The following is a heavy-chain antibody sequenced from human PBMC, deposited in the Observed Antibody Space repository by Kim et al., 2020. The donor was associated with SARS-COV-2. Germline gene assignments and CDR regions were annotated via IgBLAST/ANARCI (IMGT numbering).Heavy chain of an antibody. CDR2: ISSSSSYI. CDR3: ARDHYDILTGYYLYGMDV. D-gene: IGHD3-9*01. Sequence: GGSLRLSCAASGFTFSSYSMNWVRQAPGKGLEWVSSISSSSSYIYYADSVKGRFTISRDNAKNSLYLQMNSLRAEDTAVYYCARDHYDILTGYYLYGMDVWGQGTTVTVSS. J-gene: IGHJ6*02. V-gene: IGHV3-21*01. CDR1: GFTFSSYS.